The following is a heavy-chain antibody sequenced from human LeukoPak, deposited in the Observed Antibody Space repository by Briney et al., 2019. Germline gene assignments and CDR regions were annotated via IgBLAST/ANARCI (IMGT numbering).Heavy chain of an antibody. CDR2: INPSGGST. Sequence: ASVKVSCKASGYTFTSYYMHWVRQAPGQGLEWMGIINPSGGSTSYAQKFQGRVTMTRDMSTSTVYMGLSSLRSEDTAVYYCARAITMNGIPPDAFDIWGQGTMVTVSS. CDR1: GYTFTSYY. J-gene: IGHJ3*02. D-gene: IGHD3-22*01. V-gene: IGHV1-46*01. CDR3: ARAITMNGIPPDAFDI.